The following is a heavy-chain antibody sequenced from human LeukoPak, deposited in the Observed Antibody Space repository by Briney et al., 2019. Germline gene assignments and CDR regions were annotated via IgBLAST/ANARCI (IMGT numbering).Heavy chain of an antibody. CDR3: ARVRVPDAFDI. V-gene: IGHV6-1*01. D-gene: IGHD1-1*01. J-gene: IGHJ3*02. CDR1: GDSVSNTIVA. Sequence: SQTLSLTCAISGDSVSNTIVAWHWVRQSPSGGLEWLGRTFYRSKWSYDYAESVKSRITISADTSNNQFSLHLTSVTSEDSAVYYCARVRVPDAFDIWGQGTMVTVSS. CDR2: TFYRSKWSY.